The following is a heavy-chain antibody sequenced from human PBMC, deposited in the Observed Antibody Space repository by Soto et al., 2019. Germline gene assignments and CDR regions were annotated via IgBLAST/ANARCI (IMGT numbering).Heavy chain of an antibody. V-gene: IGHV3-66*01. CDR2: IYSGGST. J-gene: IGHJ4*02. CDR1: GFTVSSNY. Sequence: GGSLRLSCAVSGFTVSSNYMSWVRQAPGKGLEWVSVIYSGGSTYYADSVKGRFTISRDNSKNTLYLQMNTLRVEDTAVYYCAKRHDYGFYFDYWGQGTLVIVSS. CDR3: AKRHDYGFYFDY. D-gene: IGHD4-17*01.